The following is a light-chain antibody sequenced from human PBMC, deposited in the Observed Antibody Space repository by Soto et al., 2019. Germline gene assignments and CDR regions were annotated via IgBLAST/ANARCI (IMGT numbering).Light chain of an antibody. Sequence: VLTQPPSVSGAPGQRVTISCTGRNSNIGAGFAVHWYQQLPGTAPKLLIHGNNNRPSGVPDRFSGSKSDTSASLAITGLQADDEAEYFCFSFTTTSTHVFGTGTKVTVL. J-gene: IGLJ1*01. V-gene: IGLV1-40*01. CDR2: GNN. CDR1: NSNIGAGFA. CDR3: FSFTTTSTHV.